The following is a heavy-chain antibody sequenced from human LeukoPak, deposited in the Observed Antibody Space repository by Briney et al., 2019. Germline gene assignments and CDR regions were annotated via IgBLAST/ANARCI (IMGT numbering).Heavy chain of an antibody. J-gene: IGHJ5*02. CDR3: AIVYSRRWKGWFDP. V-gene: IGHV3-23*01. CDR2: ISGSGGST. Sequence: GGSLRLSCAASGFTFSSYAMSWVRQAPGKGLEWVSGISGSGGSTYYADSVKGRVTISRDTSKNTVYLQMSRLRAEDTAVYYCAIVYSRRWKGWFDPWGQGTLVTVSS. D-gene: IGHD6-13*01. CDR1: GFTFSSYA.